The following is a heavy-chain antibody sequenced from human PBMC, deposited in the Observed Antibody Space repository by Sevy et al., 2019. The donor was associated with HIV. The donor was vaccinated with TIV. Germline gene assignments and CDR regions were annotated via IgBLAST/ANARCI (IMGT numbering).Heavy chain of an antibody. CDR3: ARDKGFGDPTFDY. Sequence: GGSLRLSCAASGFTVSSNYMSWVRQAPGKGLEWVSVIYSGGSTYYADSVKGRFTISRDNSKNTLYLQMNSLRAEDTAVYYCARDKGFGDPTFDYWGQGTLVTVSS. V-gene: IGHV3-53*01. CDR1: GFTVSSNY. CDR2: IYSGGST. J-gene: IGHJ4*02. D-gene: IGHD3-10*01.